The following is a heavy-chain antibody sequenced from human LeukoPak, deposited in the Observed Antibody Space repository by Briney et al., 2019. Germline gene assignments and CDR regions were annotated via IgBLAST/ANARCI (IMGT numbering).Heavy chain of an antibody. V-gene: IGHV3-11*05. CDR3: ARVSPSSGWYGPLGLDF. J-gene: IGHJ4*02. CDR1: GFSFSDYY. Sequence: PGGSLRLSCVASGFSFSDYYMSWIRQAPGKGLEWVSYMSSSSSYTNYADSVKGRFTISRDNARRSLYLQMNSPRGEDTAVYYCARVSPSSGWYGPLGLDFWGQGTLVTVSS. CDR2: MSSSSSYT. D-gene: IGHD6-19*01.